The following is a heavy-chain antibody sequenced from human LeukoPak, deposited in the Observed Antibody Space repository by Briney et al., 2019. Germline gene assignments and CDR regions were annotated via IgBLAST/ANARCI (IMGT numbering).Heavy chain of an antibody. CDR3: ARKMVRGVIGANAFDI. CDR2: IIPIFGTA. CDR1: GGTFSSYA. Sequence: SVKVSCKASGGTFSSYAISWVRQAPGQGLEWMGGIIPIFGTANYAQKFQGRVTITTDESTSTAYMELSSLRSEDTAVYYCARKMVRGVIGANAFDIWGQGTMVTVSS. V-gene: IGHV1-69*05. D-gene: IGHD3-10*01. J-gene: IGHJ3*02.